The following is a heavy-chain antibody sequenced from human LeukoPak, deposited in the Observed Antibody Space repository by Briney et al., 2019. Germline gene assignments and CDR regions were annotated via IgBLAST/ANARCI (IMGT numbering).Heavy chain of an antibody. CDR2: IKERERT. CDR3: AREGLRNVHNPLGY. Sequence: SETLPLTCAVYGGSLSGYYWTWIRQPPGKGLEWIGEIKERERTNYNPSLKSRVTTSIDTSKNQFSLKLTSVTAADTAVYYCAREGLRNVHNPLGYWGQGTLVTVPS. D-gene: IGHD5-24*01. J-gene: IGHJ4*02. CDR1: GGSLSGYY. V-gene: IGHV4-34*01.